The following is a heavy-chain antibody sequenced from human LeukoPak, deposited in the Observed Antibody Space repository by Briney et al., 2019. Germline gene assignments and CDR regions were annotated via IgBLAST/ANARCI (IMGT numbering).Heavy chain of an antibody. CDR3: ARDNGDGYNYFDS. V-gene: IGHV4-59*01. CDR1: TGSISGSY. Sequence: NPSETLSLTCSVSTGSISGSYWHWIRQPPGKGLEWIGYIYYSGSTTYNPSLKSRVAISVDTSKNQFSLKMTSVTAADSAVYYCARDNGDGYNYFDSWGRGTLVTVSS. D-gene: IGHD5-24*01. J-gene: IGHJ4*02. CDR2: IYYSGST.